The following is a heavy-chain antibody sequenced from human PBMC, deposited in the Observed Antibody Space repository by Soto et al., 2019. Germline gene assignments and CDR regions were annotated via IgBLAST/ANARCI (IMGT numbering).Heavy chain of an antibody. Sequence: EVQLVESGGGLVQPGGSLKLSCAASGFTFSGSAMHWVRQASGKGLEWVGRIRSKANSYATAYAASVKGRFTISRDDSKNTAYPQMNSLKTEDTAVYYCIYSSGYYLIHWGQGTLVTVSS. D-gene: IGHD3-22*01. CDR2: IRSKANSYAT. CDR3: IYSSGYYLIH. CDR1: GFTFSGSA. J-gene: IGHJ4*02. V-gene: IGHV3-73*02.